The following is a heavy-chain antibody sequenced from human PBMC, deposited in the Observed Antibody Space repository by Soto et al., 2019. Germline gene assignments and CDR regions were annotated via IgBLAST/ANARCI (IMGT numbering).Heavy chain of an antibody. D-gene: IGHD6-6*01. J-gene: IGHJ6*03. CDR3: ATGSRDESIAARPVYYYYYMDV. V-gene: IGHV1-24*01. CDR2: FDPEDGET. CDR1: GYTIPELS. Sequence: ASVKVSCKVSGYTIPELSMHCVRQAHGKGREWMGGFDPEDGETIYAQKFQGRVTMTEDTSTDTAYMELSSLRSEDTAVYYCATGSRDESIAARPVYYYYYMDVWGKGTTVTVSS.